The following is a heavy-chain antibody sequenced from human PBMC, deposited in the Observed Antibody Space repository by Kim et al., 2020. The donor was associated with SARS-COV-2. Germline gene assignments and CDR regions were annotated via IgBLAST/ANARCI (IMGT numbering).Heavy chain of an antibody. D-gene: IGHD1-1*01. J-gene: IGHJ4*02. Sequence: GGSLRLSCAASGFTFRNYWMHWVRQAPGKGLVWVSRIYPDGSGPSYADSVKGRFTISRDNAKNMVYLQIDSLRVEDTAVYYCASRLDSRIDYWGQGTLVTVSS. CDR1: GFTFRNYW. CDR2: IYPDGSGP. V-gene: IGHV3-74*01. CDR3: ASRLDSRIDY.